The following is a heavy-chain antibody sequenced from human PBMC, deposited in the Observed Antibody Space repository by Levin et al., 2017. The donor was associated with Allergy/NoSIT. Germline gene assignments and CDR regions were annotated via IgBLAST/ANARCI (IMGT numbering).Heavy chain of an antibody. CDR1: GFTFSSYG. Sequence: GESLKISCAASGFTFSSYGMHWVRQAPGKGLEWVAVIWYDGSNKYYADSVKGRFTISRDNSKNTLYLQMNSLRAEDTAVYYCARGLTSGYCSGGSCPSYAFDIWGQGTMVTVSS. J-gene: IGHJ3*02. V-gene: IGHV3-33*01. CDR2: IWYDGSNK. D-gene: IGHD2-15*01. CDR3: ARGLTSGYCSGGSCPSYAFDI.